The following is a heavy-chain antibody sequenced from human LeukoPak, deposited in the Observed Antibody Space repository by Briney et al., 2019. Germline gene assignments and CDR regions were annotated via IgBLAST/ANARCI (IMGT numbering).Heavy chain of an antibody. J-gene: IGHJ4*02. CDR3: ARDRRSGGSCYFFDY. D-gene: IGHD2-15*01. Sequence: GGSLRLSCAASGFTFSSYSMNWVRQAPGKGLEWVSSISSSSSYIYYADSVKGRFTISRDNAKNSLYLQMNSLGAEDTAVYYCARDRRSGGSCYFFDYWGQGTLVTVSS. V-gene: IGHV3-21*01. CDR1: GFTFSSYS. CDR2: ISSSSSYI.